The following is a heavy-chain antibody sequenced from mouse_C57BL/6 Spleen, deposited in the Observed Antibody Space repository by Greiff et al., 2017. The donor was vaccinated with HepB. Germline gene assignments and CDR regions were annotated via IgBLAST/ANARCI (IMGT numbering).Heavy chain of an antibody. V-gene: IGHV2-9*01. CDR2: IWGGGST. D-gene: IGHD2-5*01. CDR1: GFSLTSYG. J-gene: IGHJ4*01. CDR3: AITYYSNYAGYAMDY. Sequence: VQLQQSGPGLVAPSQSLSITCTVSGFSLTSYGVDWVRQPPGKGLEWLGVIWGGGSTNYNSALMSRLSISKDNSKSQVFLKMNSLQTDDTAMYYCAITYYSNYAGYAMDYWGQGTSVTVSS.